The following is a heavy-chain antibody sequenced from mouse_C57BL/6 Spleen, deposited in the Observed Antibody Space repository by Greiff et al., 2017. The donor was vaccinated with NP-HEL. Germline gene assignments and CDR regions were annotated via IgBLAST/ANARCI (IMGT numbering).Heavy chain of an antibody. V-gene: IGHV1-53*01. CDR3: ARSPYDYERVWFAY. D-gene: IGHD2-4*01. Sequence: QVQLQQPGTELVKPGASVKLSCKASGYTFTSYWMHWVKQRPGHGLEWIGNINPSNGGTNYNEKFKSKATLTVDKSSSTAYMQLSSLTSEDSAVYYCARSPYDYERVWFAYWGQGTLVTVSA. J-gene: IGHJ3*01. CDR1: GYTFTSYW. CDR2: INPSNGGT.